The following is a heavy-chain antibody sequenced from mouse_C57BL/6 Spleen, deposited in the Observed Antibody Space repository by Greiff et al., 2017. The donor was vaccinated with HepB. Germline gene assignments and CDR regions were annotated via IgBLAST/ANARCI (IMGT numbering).Heavy chain of an antibody. CDR1: GYTFTSYW. CDR2: IHPNSGST. CDR3: ARSYYGSSRDYAMDY. Sequence: VQLQQPGAELVKPGASVKLSCKASGYTFTSYWMHWVKQRPGQGLEWIGMIHPNSGSTNYNEKFKSKATLTVDKSSSTAYMQLSSLTSEDSAVYYCARSYYGSSRDYAMDYWGQGTSVTVSS. D-gene: IGHD1-1*01. V-gene: IGHV1-64*01. J-gene: IGHJ4*01.